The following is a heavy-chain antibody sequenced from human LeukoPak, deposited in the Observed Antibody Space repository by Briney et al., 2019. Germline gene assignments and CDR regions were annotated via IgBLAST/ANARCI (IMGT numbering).Heavy chain of an antibody. Sequence: GGSLRLSCAASGFTLSGYEMTWVREARGKGLECVSYISSSVSTVYYADSVKGRFTISRDNAKNSLYLQMNSLRAEDTAVYYCARDRYFDWLFDYCGQGTLVTVS. D-gene: IGHD3-9*01. J-gene: IGHJ4*02. V-gene: IGHV3-48*03. CDR2: ISSSVSTV. CDR3: ARDRYFDWLFDY. CDR1: GFTLSGYE.